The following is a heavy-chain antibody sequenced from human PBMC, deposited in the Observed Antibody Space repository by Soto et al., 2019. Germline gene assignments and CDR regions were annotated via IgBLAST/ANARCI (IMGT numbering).Heavy chain of an antibody. V-gene: IGHV1-69*13. CDR2: IIPIFGTA. D-gene: IGHD6-19*01. CDR1: GGTFSGDA. CDR3: ARVAVAGNFDY. J-gene: IGHJ4*02. Sequence: SVKVSCKASGGTFSGDAISWVRQAPGQGLEWMGGIIPIFGTANYAQKFQGRVTITADESTSTAYMELSSLRSEDTAVYYCARVAVAGNFDYWGQGTLVTVSS.